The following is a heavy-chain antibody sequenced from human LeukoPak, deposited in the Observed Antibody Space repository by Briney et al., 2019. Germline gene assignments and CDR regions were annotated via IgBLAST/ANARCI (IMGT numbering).Heavy chain of an antibody. CDR2: ISNTGDST. V-gene: IGHV3-23*01. Sequence: GGSLRLSRAASGFTFTSYAMSWVRQAPGKGLEWVSAISNTGDSTYHADSVKGRFTISRDNSKNTLYLQMNSLRAEDTAVYYCAKDTDPRAYSAYDSYDYWGQGTLVTVSS. J-gene: IGHJ4*02. CDR3: AKDTDPRAYSAYDSYDY. D-gene: IGHD5-12*01. CDR1: GFTFTSYA.